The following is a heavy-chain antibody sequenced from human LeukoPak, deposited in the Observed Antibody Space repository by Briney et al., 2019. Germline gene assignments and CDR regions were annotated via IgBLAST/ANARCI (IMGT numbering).Heavy chain of an antibody. V-gene: IGHV3-11*04. J-gene: IGHJ4*02. CDR2: ISSSGSII. CDR3: ARGSCGGDCYIDY. D-gene: IGHD2-21*02. CDR1: GFTFSDYY. Sequence: GGSLRLSCSASGFTFSDYYMTWIRQAPGKGLEWVSYISSSGSIIYYADSVKGRFIISRDNAKNSLYLQMNSLRAEDTAVYYCARGSCGGDCYIDYWGQGTLVTVSS.